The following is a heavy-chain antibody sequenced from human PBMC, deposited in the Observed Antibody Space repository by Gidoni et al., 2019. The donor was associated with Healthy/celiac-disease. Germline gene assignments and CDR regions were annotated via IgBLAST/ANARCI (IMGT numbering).Heavy chain of an antibody. V-gene: IGHV5-10-1*03. CDR1: GYSFTSYW. Sequence: EVQLVQSGAEVKKPGESLRISCKGSGYSFTSYWISWVRQMPGKGLEWMGRIDPSDSYTNYSPSFQGHVTISADKSISTAYLQWSSLKASDTAMYYCARRYYDFWSGYYTFGMDVWGQGTTVTVSS. J-gene: IGHJ6*02. D-gene: IGHD3-3*01. CDR2: IDPSDSYT. CDR3: ARRYYDFWSGYYTFGMDV.